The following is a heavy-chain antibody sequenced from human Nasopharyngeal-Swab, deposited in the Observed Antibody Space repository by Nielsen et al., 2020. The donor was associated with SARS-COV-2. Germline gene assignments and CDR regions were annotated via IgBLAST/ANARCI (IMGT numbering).Heavy chain of an antibody. J-gene: IGHJ3*02. V-gene: IGHV3-23*01. D-gene: IGHD3-16*01. CDR1: GFTFSSYG. Sequence: GESLKISCAASGFTFSSYGMSWVRQAPGKGLEWVSATSGSGGSTYYADSVKGRFTISRDNSKNTLYLQMNSLRAEDTAVYYCAKAGGAFDIWGQGTIVTVSS. CDR2: TSGSGGST. CDR3: AKAGGAFDI.